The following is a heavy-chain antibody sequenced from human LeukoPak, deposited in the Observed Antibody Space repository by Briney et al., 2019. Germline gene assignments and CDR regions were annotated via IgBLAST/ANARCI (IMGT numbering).Heavy chain of an antibody. D-gene: IGHD1-26*01. V-gene: IGHV4-31*03. CDR2: IYYSGST. Sequence: SQTLSLTCSVSGGSISSGGYYWSWIRQHPGKGLEWIGYIYYSGSTYYNPSLKSRVTISVDTSKNQFSLKLSPVTAADTAVYYCARSNSGSYYGYNWFDPWGQGTLVTVSS. CDR3: ARSNSGSYYGYNWFDP. J-gene: IGHJ5*02. CDR1: GGSISSGGYY.